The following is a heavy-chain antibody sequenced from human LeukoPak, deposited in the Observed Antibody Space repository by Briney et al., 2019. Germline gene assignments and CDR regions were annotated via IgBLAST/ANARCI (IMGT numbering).Heavy chain of an antibody. CDR2: IYHSGST. D-gene: IGHD3-22*01. Sequence: PSETLSLTCTVSGGSISSGGYYWSWIRQPPGKGLEWIGYIYHSGSTYYNPSLKSRVTISVDRSKNQFSLKLSSVTAADTAVYYCARTNYYDSSGYYPHWGQGTLVTVSS. CDR1: GGSISSGGYY. J-gene: IGHJ4*02. CDR3: ARTNYYDSSGYYPH. V-gene: IGHV4-30-2*01.